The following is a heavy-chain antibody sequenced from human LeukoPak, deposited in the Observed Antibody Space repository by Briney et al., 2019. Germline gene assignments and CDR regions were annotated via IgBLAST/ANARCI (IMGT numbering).Heavy chain of an antibody. Sequence: SQTLSLTCTVSGGSISSGDYYWSWIRQPPGKGLEWIGYIYYSGSTNYNPSLKSRVTISVDTSKNQFSLKLSSVTAADTAVYYCARAIISYGDYVVFDYWGQGTLVTVSS. D-gene: IGHD4-17*01. CDR3: ARAIISYGDYVVFDY. V-gene: IGHV4-30-4*01. CDR2: IYYSGST. J-gene: IGHJ4*02. CDR1: GGSISSGDYY.